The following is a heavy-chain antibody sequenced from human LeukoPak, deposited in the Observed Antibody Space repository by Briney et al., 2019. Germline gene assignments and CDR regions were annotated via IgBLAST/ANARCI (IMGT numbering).Heavy chain of an antibody. D-gene: IGHD2-2*01. CDR2: INHSGSN. J-gene: IGHJ4*02. CDR1: GVSFSGYY. V-gene: IGHV4-34*04. Sequence: PWETLSLTRGLYGVSFSGYYWSWIRQPPGKGLEWIGEINHSGSNNHNPPLKRRATISVDTSKNQFSLKLSSVTAADTAVYYCARFDVVPAAIGYWGQGTLVTVSS. CDR3: ARFDVVPAAIGY.